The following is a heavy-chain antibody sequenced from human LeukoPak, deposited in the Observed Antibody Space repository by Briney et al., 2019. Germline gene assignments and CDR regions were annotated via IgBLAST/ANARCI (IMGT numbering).Heavy chain of an antibody. CDR3: ATTYYSDTSGATHAAD. CDR2: ISAYNGNT. Sequence: WASVKLSCKTSGYTFTRFGFNWMRQAPAQGLEWMGWISAYNGNTDYAKKFQGRVTLTTETSTSTAYMELTSLRFDDTAIYYCATTYYSDTSGATHAADWGQGTLVTVSS. J-gene: IGHJ4*02. V-gene: IGHV1-18*01. D-gene: IGHD1-1*01. CDR1: GYTFTRFG.